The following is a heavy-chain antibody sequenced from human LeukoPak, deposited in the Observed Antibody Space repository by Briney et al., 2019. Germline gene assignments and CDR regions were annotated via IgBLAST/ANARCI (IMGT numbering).Heavy chain of an antibody. Sequence: ASVKVSCKASGYTFASYGITWVRQAPGQGLEWMGWISAYNSNTNYAQKLQGRVTMTTDPSTSTAYMELRSLRSDDAAVYYCASSKRPTVTDSFDYWGQGTLVTVSS. V-gene: IGHV1-18*01. CDR2: ISAYNSNT. CDR1: GYTFASYG. CDR3: ASSKRPTVTDSFDY. D-gene: IGHD4-17*01. J-gene: IGHJ4*02.